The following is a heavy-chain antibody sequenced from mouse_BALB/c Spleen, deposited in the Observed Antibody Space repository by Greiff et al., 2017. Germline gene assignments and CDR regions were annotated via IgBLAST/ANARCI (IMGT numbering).Heavy chain of an antibody. CDR2: IDPANGNT. D-gene: IGHD1-1*01. CDR1: GFNIKDTY. J-gene: IGHJ3*01. Sequence: VQLKQSGAELVKPGASVKLSCTASGFNIKDTYMHWVKQRPEQGLEWIGRIDPANGNTKYDPKFQGKATITADTSSNTAYLQLSSLTSEDTAVYYCARSRYYGSSYGFAYWGQGTLVTVSA. V-gene: IGHV14-3*02. CDR3: ARSRYYGSSYGFAY.